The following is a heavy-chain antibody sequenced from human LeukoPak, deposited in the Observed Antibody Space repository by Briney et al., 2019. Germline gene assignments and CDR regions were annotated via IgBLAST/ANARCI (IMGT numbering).Heavy chain of an antibody. CDR2: IWYDGSNK. CDR1: GFTFSSYG. CDR3: ARNYYDSSGYYYHDY. D-gene: IGHD3-22*01. J-gene: IGHJ4*02. Sequence: GGSLRLSCAASGFTFSSYGMHWVRQAPGKGLEWVAVIWYDGSNKYYADSVKGRFTISRDNSKNTLYLQMNSLRAEDTAVYYCARNYYDSSGYYYHDYWGRGTLVTVSS. V-gene: IGHV3-33*01.